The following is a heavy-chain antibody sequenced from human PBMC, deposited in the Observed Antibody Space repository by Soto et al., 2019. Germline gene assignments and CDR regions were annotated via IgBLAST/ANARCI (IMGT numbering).Heavy chain of an antibody. CDR1: GDSVSSNSAA. Sequence: SQTLSLTCAISGDSVSSNSAAWNWIRQSPSRGLEWLGRTYYRSKWYNDYAVSVKSRITINPDTSKNQFSLQLNSVTPEDTAVYYCARGGPGGSGWYYYYYYYGMDVWGQGTTVTVSS. J-gene: IGHJ6*02. CDR3: ARGGPGGSGWYYYYYYYGMDV. D-gene: IGHD3-10*01. CDR2: TYYRSKWYN. V-gene: IGHV6-1*01.